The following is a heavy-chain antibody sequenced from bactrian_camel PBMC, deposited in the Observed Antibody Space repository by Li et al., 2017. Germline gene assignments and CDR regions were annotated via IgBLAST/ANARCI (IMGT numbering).Heavy chain of an antibody. J-gene: IGHJ4*01. D-gene: IGHD2*01. V-gene: IGHV3S1*01. CDR3: AHDRMGARDIVVVQTRTECEYNY. CDR2: LDTDGST. Sequence: HVQLVESGGGSVQAGGSLRLSCAASGYTYSAYCMAWFRQAPGKEREGVASLDTDGSTHYAHSVKGRFTISRDGAKNTLYLQMNNLKAEDTATYYCAHDRMGARDIVVVQTRTECEYNYWGQGTQVTVS. CDR1: GYTYSAYC.